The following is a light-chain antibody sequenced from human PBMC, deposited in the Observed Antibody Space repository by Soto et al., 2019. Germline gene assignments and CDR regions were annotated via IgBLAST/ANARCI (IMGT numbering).Light chain of an antibody. CDR3: QQYCHSLYP. J-gene: IGKJ2*01. Sequence: EIVLTQSPGILSLSPGEGASLFCRASQSLSDRYLSWYQHKPGQSPRLLIYGATTRVAGTPDRFSGSGSGTEYILTMTRLEPEDCAVYCYQQYCHSLYPFGQGRMLESK. V-gene: IGKV3-20*01. CDR1: QSLSDRY. CDR2: GAT.